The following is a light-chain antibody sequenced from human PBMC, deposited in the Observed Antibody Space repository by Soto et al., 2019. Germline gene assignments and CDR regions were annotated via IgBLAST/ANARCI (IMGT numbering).Light chain of an antibody. Sequence: QSVLTQPASVSGSPGPSITISCTGASSDVGGFDHVSWYQQHPGKVPRLLIYDVSSRPSGVSDRFSGSKSGNTASLTISGLQAEDEADYYCNSFTTTNTYVFGTGTKVTVL. J-gene: IGLJ1*01. CDR2: DVS. V-gene: IGLV2-14*03. CDR3: NSFTTTNTYV. CDR1: SSDVGGFDH.